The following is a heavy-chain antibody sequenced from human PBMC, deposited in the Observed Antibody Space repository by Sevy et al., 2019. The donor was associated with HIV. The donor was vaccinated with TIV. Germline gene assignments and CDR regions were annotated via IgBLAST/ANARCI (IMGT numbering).Heavy chain of an antibody. Sequence: ASVKVSCKASGYTFTSYGISWVRQAPGQGLEWMGWISAYNGNTNYAQKFQGRVTMTTDTSTSTAYMELRSLRSDDTAVYYCARNPRGSLYSSSWPPGHWFDPWGQGTLVTVSS. V-gene: IGHV1-18*04. CDR3: ARNPRGSLYSSSWPPGHWFDP. CDR2: ISAYNGNT. D-gene: IGHD6-13*01. CDR1: GYTFTSYG. J-gene: IGHJ5*02.